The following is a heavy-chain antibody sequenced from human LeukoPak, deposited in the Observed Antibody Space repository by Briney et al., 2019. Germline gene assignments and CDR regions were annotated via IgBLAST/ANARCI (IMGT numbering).Heavy chain of an antibody. CDR1: GYTFTSYD. CDR2: MNPNCGNT. V-gene: IGHV1-8*01. CDR3: AREPDYNDYGVLGYSYYYMDV. D-gene: IGHD4-17*01. Sequence: ASVKVSCKASGYTFTSYDINWVRQATGQGLEWMGWMNPNCGNTGYAQKFQGRVTMTRNTSISTAYMELSSLRSEDTAVYFCAREPDYNDYGVLGYSYYYMDVWGKGTTVTVSS. J-gene: IGHJ6*03.